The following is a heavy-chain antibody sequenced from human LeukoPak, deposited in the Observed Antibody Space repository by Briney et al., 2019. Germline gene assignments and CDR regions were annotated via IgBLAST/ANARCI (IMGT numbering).Heavy chain of an antibody. V-gene: IGHV3-30*18. CDR2: ISYDGSNK. J-gene: IGHJ6*02. CDR1: GFTFSSYG. CDR3: AKVLEPYYYGMDV. Sequence: GGSLRLSCAASGFTFSSYGMHWVRQDPGKGLEWVAVISYDGSNKYYADSVKGRFTISRDNSKNTLYLQMNSLRAEDTAVYYCAKVLEPYYYGMDVWGQGTTVTVSS. D-gene: IGHD1-1*01.